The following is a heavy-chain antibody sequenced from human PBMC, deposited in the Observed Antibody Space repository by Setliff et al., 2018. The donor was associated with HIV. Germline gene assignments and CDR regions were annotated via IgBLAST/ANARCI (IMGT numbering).Heavy chain of an antibody. Sequence: SETLSLTCAVYGGSFSGYHWNWIRQFPGKGLEWIGEINHTGNTQYNPSLKSRVTMSEETSKNQFSLKLNSMTAADTAVYFCVRGPQWLVQKGRVYYFDYWGQGALVTVSS. CDR1: GGSFSGYH. D-gene: IGHD6-19*01. V-gene: IGHV4-34*01. CDR2: INHTGNT. J-gene: IGHJ4*02. CDR3: VRGPQWLVQKGRVYYFDY.